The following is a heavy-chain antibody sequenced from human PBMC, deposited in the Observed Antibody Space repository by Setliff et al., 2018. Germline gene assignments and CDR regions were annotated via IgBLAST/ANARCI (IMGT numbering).Heavy chain of an antibody. V-gene: IGHV4-59*11. CDR2: LYYNGDT. D-gene: IGHD5-12*01. Sequence: ASETLSLTCSVSGVSISSHYWSWIRQTPGKGPEWIGYLYYNGDTNYNPSLKSRVTISVDTSKNQFSLKLSSVTAADTAVYYCARGGYSRGPPVYYFDYWGQGTLVTVSS. J-gene: IGHJ4*02. CDR3: ARGGYSRGPPVYYFDY. CDR1: GVSISSHY.